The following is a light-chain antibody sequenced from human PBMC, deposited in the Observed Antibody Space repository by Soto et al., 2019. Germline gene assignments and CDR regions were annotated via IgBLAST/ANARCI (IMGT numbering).Light chain of an antibody. V-gene: IGLV1-36*01. Sequence: QPVLTQPPSVSEAPRQRVTISCSGSNSNIGNNAVTWYQQLPGKAPKLLIYFDDLLPSGVSDRFSGSKSGTSASLAISGLQSEDEADYYCAAWDDSLNVVLFGGGTKLTVL. CDR3: AAWDDSLNVVL. CDR1: NSNIGNNA. CDR2: FDD. J-gene: IGLJ2*01.